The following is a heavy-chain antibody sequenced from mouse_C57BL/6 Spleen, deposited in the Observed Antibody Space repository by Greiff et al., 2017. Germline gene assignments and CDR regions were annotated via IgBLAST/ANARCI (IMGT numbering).Heavy chain of an antibody. CDR1: GYTFTSYD. CDR3: ARRGYYYGRPYAMDY. Sequence: VQLQQSGPELVKPGASVKLSCKASGYTFTSYDINWVKQRPGQGLEWIGWIYPRDGSTKYNEKFKGKATLTVDTSSSTAYMELHSLTSEDSAVYFCARRGYYYGRPYAMDYWGQGTSVTVSS. V-gene: IGHV1-85*01. J-gene: IGHJ4*01. D-gene: IGHD1-1*01. CDR2: IYPRDGST.